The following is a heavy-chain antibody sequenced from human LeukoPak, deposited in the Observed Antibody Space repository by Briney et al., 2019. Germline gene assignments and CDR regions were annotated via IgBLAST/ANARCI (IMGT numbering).Heavy chain of an antibody. Sequence: SLRLSCETAGFYVSEKYLAWVRQAPGEGLEWVSVMYSGGSTYYSDSVRGRFTISRDNLRNTLFLQMNSLRPEDTAVYFCARIDISDMAFNYWGQGTLVTVSS. J-gene: IGHJ4*02. CDR2: MYSGGST. CDR1: GFYVSEKY. D-gene: IGHD2-15*01. V-gene: IGHV3-53*01. CDR3: ARIDISDMAFNY.